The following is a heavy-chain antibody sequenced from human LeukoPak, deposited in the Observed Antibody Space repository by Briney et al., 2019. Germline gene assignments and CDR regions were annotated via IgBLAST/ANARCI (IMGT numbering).Heavy chain of an antibody. CDR2: ISYTGST. D-gene: IGHD3-22*01. Sequence: SETLSLTCTVSGGSISGYYWSWIRQPPGKGLEWIGYISYTGSTYYNPSLKSRVTISVDTSNNQFSLKLTSVSAADTAVYYCARAANYYDRFFQHWGQGTLVTVSS. J-gene: IGHJ1*01. V-gene: IGHV4-59*01. CDR3: ARAANYYDRFFQH. CDR1: GGSISGYY.